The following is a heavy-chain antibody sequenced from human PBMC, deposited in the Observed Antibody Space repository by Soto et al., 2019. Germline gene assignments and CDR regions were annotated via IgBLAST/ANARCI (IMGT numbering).Heavy chain of an antibody. Sequence: ASVKVSCKASGYTFTSYAMHWVRQAPGQRLEWMGWINAGNGNTKYSQKFQGRVTITRDTSANTAYMELSSLRSEDTAVYYCARENIVVAYDAFDIWGQGTMVTVSS. CDR2: INAGNGNT. CDR1: GYTFTSYA. V-gene: IGHV1-3*01. CDR3: ARENIVVAYDAFDI. J-gene: IGHJ3*02. D-gene: IGHD3-22*01.